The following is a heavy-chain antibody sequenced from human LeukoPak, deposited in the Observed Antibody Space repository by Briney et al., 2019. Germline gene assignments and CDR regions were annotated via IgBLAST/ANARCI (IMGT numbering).Heavy chain of an antibody. V-gene: IGHV4-61*02. J-gene: IGHJ4*02. Sequence: SQTLSLTCTVSGGSISSGNYYWSWIRQPAGKGLEWIGRIYTSGSTNYNPSLKSRVTISVDTSKNQFSLKLSSVTAADTAVYYCATSLSYGSGSYYNKEVFDYWGQGTLVTVSS. CDR1: GGSISSGNYY. CDR2: IYTSGST. D-gene: IGHD3-10*01. CDR3: ATSLSYGSGSYYNKEVFDY.